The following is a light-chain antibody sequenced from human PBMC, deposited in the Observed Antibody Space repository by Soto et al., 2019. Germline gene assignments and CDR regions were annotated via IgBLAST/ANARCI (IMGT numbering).Light chain of an antibody. V-gene: IGKV3-20*01. Sequence: EIVLTQSPGTLSLSPGERATLSCRASQTVSNSYLAWYQQKPGQAPRLLIHGASTRASGIPDRFSGRGSGTDFTLIISRLEPEDSAVYYCQQYGSPPMYTFGRGTKLEIK. CDR2: GAS. CDR3: QQYGSPPMYT. J-gene: IGKJ2*01. CDR1: QTVSNSY.